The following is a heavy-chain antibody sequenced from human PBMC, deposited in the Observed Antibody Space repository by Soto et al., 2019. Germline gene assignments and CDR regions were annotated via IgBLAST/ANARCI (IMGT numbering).Heavy chain of an antibody. CDR1: GDSISNNTAA. CDR2: TYYRSKWYY. CDR3: ARAARMMGVLISGLVHYGMDV. Sequence: PSQTLSLTCAISGDSISNNTAAWNWIRQSPSRGLEWLGRTYYRSKWYYDYAVSVRSRITISPDTSKNQFSLHLNSVTPEDTAVYYCARAARMMGVLISGLVHYGMDVWGRGATVAVSS. J-gene: IGHJ6*02. D-gene: IGHD3-22*01. V-gene: IGHV6-1*01.